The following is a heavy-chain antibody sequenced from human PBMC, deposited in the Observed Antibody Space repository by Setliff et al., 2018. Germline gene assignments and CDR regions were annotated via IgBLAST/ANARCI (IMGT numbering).Heavy chain of an antibody. CDR3: ARAVPRGATPDYWYFDL. CDR1: GVSFSDYY. V-gene: IGHV4-34*01. D-gene: IGHD2-2*01. J-gene: IGHJ2*01. Sequence: SETLSLTCTVYGVSFSDYYGGGVRQSPGKGLDWIGEINHSGTTNYDPSLEGRISISVDTSKRQFSLKLNSVTAADTTVYYCARAVPRGATPDYWYFDLWGRGTLVTVSS. CDR2: INHSGTT.